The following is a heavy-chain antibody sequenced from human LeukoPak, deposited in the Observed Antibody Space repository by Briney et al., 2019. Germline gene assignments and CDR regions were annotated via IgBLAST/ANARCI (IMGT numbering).Heavy chain of an antibody. CDR1: GYTFTSYG. CDR2: ISAYNGNT. V-gene: IGHV1-18*01. CDR3: ARGYYDILTGYYPLDY. Sequence: ASVKVSCKASGYTFTSYGIRWVRQAPGQGLEWMGWISAYNGNTNYAQKLQGRVTMTTDTSTSTAYMELRSLRSDDTAVYYCARGYYDILTGYYPLDYWGQGTLVTVSS. D-gene: IGHD3-9*01. J-gene: IGHJ4*02.